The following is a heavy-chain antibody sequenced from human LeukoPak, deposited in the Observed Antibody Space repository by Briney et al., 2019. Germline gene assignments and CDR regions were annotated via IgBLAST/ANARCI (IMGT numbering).Heavy chain of an antibody. CDR3: ARENYQGAFDI. D-gene: IGHD1-7*01. V-gene: IGHV4-38-2*01. J-gene: IGHJ3*02. Sequence: SETLSLTCAVSNNFIRNGYYWGWIRQPPGKGLEWIGSIYHSGSTYYNPSLKSRLTISLDTSKSHFSLNLSSVTAADTAVYYCARENYQGAFDIWGQGTTVTVSS. CDR1: NNFIRNGYY. CDR2: IYHSGST.